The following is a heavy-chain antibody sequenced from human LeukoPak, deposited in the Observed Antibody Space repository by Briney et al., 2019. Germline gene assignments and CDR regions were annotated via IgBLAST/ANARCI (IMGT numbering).Heavy chain of an antibody. CDR1: GYSISSGYY. CDR2: IYNSGST. CDR3: ARRGISQGYYMDV. J-gene: IGHJ6*03. Sequence: SETLSLTCTVSGYSISSGYYWGWIRQAPGKGLEWIGSIYNSGSTYYNPSLKSRVTISVDTSKNQFSLKLSSVTAADTAVFYCARRGISQGYYMDVWGKGTTVTISS. D-gene: IGHD6-13*01. V-gene: IGHV4-38-2*02.